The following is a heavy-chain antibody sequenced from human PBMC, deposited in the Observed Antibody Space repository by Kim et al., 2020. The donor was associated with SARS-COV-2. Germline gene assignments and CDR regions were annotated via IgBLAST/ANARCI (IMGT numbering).Heavy chain of an antibody. V-gene: IGHV4-39*01. Sequence: SETLSLTCTVSGGSISSSSYYWGWIRQPPGKGLEWIGSIYYSGSTYYNPSLKSRVTISVDTSKNQFSLKLSSVTAADTAVYYCARTDDYTAGDYWGQGTLVTVSS. J-gene: IGHJ4*02. CDR3: ARTDDYTAGDY. CDR1: GGSISSSSYY. CDR2: IYYSGST. D-gene: IGHD3-3*01.